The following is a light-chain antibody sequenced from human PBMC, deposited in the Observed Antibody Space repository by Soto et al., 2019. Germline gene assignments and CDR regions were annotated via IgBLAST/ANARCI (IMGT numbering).Light chain of an antibody. CDR3: QQANSFPPT. V-gene: IGKV1-12*01. CDR1: QDISNW. CDR2: AAS. J-gene: IGKJ4*01. Sequence: DIQMTQSPSSVSASVGDRVTITCRASQDISNWLAWYQQKAGKAPKLLLYAASILQNGVPSRFSGSGSGTDFTLTISSLQPEDFATYYCQQANSFPPTFGGGTVVEIK.